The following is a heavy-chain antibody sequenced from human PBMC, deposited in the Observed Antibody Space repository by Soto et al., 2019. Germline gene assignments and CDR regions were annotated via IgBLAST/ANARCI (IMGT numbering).Heavy chain of an antibody. D-gene: IGHD2-21*02. Sequence: TLSLTCNVSGGSISSGGYYWSGIRQHPGKGLEWIGYIYSSGSTYYNPSLKSRVTISVDTSKNQFSLKLSSVTAADTAVYYWASARGYGGNYYWGQGSLVTVSS. CDR3: ASARGYGGNYY. CDR1: GGSISSGGYY. V-gene: IGHV4-31*03. J-gene: IGHJ4*02. CDR2: IYSSGST.